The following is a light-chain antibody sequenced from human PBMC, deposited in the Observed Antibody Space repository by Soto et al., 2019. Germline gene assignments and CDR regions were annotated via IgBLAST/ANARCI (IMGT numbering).Light chain of an antibody. Sequence: DIQMTQSPSTLSASVGDRVTITCRASQSIRNWLAWYQQQPGKAPKLLIYDASSLESGVPSRFSGSGSGTEFTLTISSLQPEDFATYYCQQYHRYSRTFGQGTKVDIK. J-gene: IGKJ1*01. V-gene: IGKV1-5*01. CDR2: DAS. CDR3: QQYHRYSRT. CDR1: QSIRNW.